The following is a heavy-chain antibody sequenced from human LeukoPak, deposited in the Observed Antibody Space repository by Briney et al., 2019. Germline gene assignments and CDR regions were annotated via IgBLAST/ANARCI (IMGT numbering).Heavy chain of an antibody. D-gene: IGHD5-18*01. CDR1: GGSISTYY. CDR3: ARDKAHSYGRYFDP. CDR2: ISNGNT. J-gene: IGHJ5*02. Sequence: SETLSLTCSVSGGSISTYYWNWIRQTPGKGLEWIGHISNGNTEYNPTLTSRVTISVDTSKNQISLKLTSVTAADTAVYYCARDKAHSYGRYFDPWGQGALVTVSS. V-gene: IGHV4-59*01.